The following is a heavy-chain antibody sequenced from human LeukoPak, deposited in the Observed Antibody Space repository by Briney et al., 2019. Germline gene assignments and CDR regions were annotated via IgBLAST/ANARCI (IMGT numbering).Heavy chain of an antibody. J-gene: IGHJ4*02. Sequence: SETLSLTCAFYGGSFSGYYWSWIRQPPGKGLEWIGEINHSGSTNYNPSLKSRVTISVDTSKNQFSLKLSSVTAADTAVYYCARGRGIFGVVIMRGFYYFDYWGKGTLVTVSS. CDR1: GGSFSGYY. CDR3: ARGRGIFGVVIMRGFYYFDY. CDR2: INHSGST. D-gene: IGHD3-3*01. V-gene: IGHV4-34*01.